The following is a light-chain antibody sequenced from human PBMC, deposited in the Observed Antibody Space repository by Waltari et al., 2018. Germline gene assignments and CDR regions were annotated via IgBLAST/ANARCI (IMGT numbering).Light chain of an antibody. CDR1: QSLLHSNGYKY. Sequence: DIVMTQSPLSLPVTPGEQASISCRSSQSLLHSNGYKYLDWYLQKPGQSPQLLIYLGSNRASGVPDRFSGSGSGTDFTLKISRVEAEDVGVYYCMQALQTPYTFGQGTKLEIK. CDR2: LGS. J-gene: IGKJ2*01. CDR3: MQALQTPYT. V-gene: IGKV2-28*01.